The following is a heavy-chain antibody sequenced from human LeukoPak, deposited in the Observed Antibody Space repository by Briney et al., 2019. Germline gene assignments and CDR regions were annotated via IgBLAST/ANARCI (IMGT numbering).Heavy chain of an antibody. Sequence: GGSLRLSCAASGFTFTSYEMNWVRQAPGKGLEWVSSIGGSGDSTSYADSVKGRFTISRDNSKSTLYLQMNSLRAEDTALYYCVREECGTCYSGGDYWGQGTLVTVSS. J-gene: IGHJ4*02. CDR1: GFTFTSYE. CDR3: VREECGTCYSGGDY. V-gene: IGHV3-23*01. D-gene: IGHD2-15*01. CDR2: IGGSGDST.